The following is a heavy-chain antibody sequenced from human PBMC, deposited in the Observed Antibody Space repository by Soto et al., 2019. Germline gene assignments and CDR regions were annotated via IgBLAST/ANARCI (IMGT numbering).Heavy chain of an antibody. CDR2: IYYSGST. D-gene: IGHD5-18*01. CDR3: ASGRGGYSYGELDY. Sequence: QLQLQESGPGLVKPSETLSLTCTVSGGSISSSSYYWGWIRQPPGKGLEWIGSIYYSGSTYYNPSLKSRVTISVDTSKNQFSLELSSVTAADTAVYYCASGRGGYSYGELDYWGQGTLVTVSS. V-gene: IGHV4-39*01. J-gene: IGHJ4*02. CDR1: GGSISSSSYY.